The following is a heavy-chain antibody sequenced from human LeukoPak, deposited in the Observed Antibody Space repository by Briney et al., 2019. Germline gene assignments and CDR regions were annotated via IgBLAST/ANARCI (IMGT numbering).Heavy chain of an antibody. CDR3: ARHSRGYDSEFGY. CDR1: GDSIITYY. D-gene: IGHD5-12*01. CDR2: MYYSGST. V-gene: IGHV4-59*08. J-gene: IGHJ4*02. Sequence: PSETLSLTCTVSGDSIITYYWSWIRQPPGKGLEWIGYMYYSGSTNYNPSLKSRVPISVDKSRNQFSLTLSSVTAADTAVYYCARHSRGYDSEFGYWGQGTLVTVSS.